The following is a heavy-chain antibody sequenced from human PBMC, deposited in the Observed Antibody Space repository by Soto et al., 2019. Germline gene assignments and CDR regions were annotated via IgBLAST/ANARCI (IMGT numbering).Heavy chain of an antibody. J-gene: IGHJ6*02. CDR3: AKDVGDYVPYYYGVDV. D-gene: IGHD3-10*02. CDR2: IAYDGNEK. Sequence: QVQLVESGGGVVQPGTSLRLSCAASGFTFKTHAMHWVRQAPGKGLEWMAVIAYDGNEKFYADSVKGRFTISRDNSKNALYLQINTRRNEDTAVYYCAKDVGDYVPYYYGVDVWGQRTTVTVSS. CDR1: GFTFKTHA. V-gene: IGHV3-30*18.